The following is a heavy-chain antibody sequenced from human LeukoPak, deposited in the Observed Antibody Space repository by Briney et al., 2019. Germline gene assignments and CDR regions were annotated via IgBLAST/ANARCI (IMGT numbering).Heavy chain of an antibody. CDR1: GFTFSSYA. Sequence: GGSLRLSCAASGFTFSSYAMSWVRQAPGKGLEWVSAISGSGGSTNYADSVKGRFTISRDNSKNTLYLQMNSLRAEDTDVYYCAKDQESGWYVGDYWGQGTLVTVSS. D-gene: IGHD6-19*01. J-gene: IGHJ4*02. CDR3: AKDQESGWYVGDY. CDR2: ISGSGGST. V-gene: IGHV3-23*01.